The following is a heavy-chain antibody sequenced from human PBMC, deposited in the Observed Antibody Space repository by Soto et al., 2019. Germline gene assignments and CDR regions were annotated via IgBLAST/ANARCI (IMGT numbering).Heavy chain of an antibody. Sequence: SETLSLTCTVSGGSVSSSSYSWGWIRQPPGKGLEWIGTIYSSENTYYNPSLDTSKNQFSLKLTSVTAVDTAVYYCARREFHDPTAYCGLYTLALLSSLPPFSFGDPVPHLRCLW. CDR1: GGSVSSSSYS. CDR3: ARREFHDPTAYCGLYTLALLSSLPPFSFGDPVPHLRCL. J-gene: IGHJ2*01. CDR2: IYSSENT. D-gene: IGHD3-10*01. V-gene: IGHV4-39*07.